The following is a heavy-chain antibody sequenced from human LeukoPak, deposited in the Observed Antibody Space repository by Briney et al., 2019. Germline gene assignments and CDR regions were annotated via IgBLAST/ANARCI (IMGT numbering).Heavy chain of an antibody. J-gene: IGHJ4*02. D-gene: IGHD1-26*01. CDR2: MYISGST. CDR3: ARDCLVGAPLDS. V-gene: IGHV4-4*07. Sequence: SETLSLTCTVSGVSITNYYWAWIRQPAGKGLEWIGRMYISGSTNYNPSLKSRVSISIDKTNNQFSLKLRSVTAADTAVYYCARDCLVGAPLDSWGQGTLVTVSS. CDR1: GVSITNYY.